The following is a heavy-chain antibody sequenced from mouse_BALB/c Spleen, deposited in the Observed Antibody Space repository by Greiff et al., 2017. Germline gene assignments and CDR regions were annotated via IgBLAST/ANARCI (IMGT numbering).Heavy chain of an antibody. Sequence: LQQPGSELVRPGASVKLSCKASGYTFTSYWMHWVKQRPGQGLEWIGNIYPGSGSTNYDEKFKSKATLTVDTSSSTAYMQLSSLTSEDSAVYYCTRNWDRFAYWGQGTLVTVSA. CDR1: GYTFTSYW. CDR3: TRNWDRFAY. J-gene: IGHJ3*01. CDR2: IYPGSGST. V-gene: IGHV1S22*01. D-gene: IGHD4-1*01.